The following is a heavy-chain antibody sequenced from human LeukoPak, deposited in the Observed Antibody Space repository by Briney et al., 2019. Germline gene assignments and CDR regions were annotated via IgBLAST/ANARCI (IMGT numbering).Heavy chain of an antibody. CDR1: GYTFTDYY. D-gene: IGHD3-10*01. J-gene: IGHJ4*02. Sequence: ASVKVSCKASGYTFTDYYLHWVRQAPGQGLEWMGWINPNNGGTHFGQMFQGRVTVTRDTSISTAYMDLSELRSDDTAVYYCAREHPAGNYLRDPYPFDYWGQGTLVTVSS. CDR2: INPNNGGT. CDR3: AREHPAGNYLRDPYPFDY. V-gene: IGHV1-2*02.